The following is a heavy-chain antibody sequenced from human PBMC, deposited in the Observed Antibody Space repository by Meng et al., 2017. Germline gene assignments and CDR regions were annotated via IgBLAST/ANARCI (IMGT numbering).Heavy chain of an antibody. CDR3: ARWPGDLWGLDY. Sequence: GESLKISCAASGFTFSSYWMHWVRQAPGKGLVWVSRINSDGSSTSYADSVKGRFTISRDNAKNTLYLQMNSLRAEDTAVYYCARWPGDLWGLDYWDQGTLVPSPQ. D-gene: IGHD7-27*01. CDR1: GFTFSSYW. V-gene: IGHV3-74*01. J-gene: IGHJ4*02. CDR2: INSDGSST.